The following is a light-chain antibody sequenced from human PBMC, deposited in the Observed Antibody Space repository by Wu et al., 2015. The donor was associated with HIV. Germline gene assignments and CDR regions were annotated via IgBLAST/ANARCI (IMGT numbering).Light chain of an antibody. CDR2: GAS. V-gene: IGKV3-20*01. J-gene: IGKJ5*01. CDR3: QQYDSSIT. Sequence: NVLTQSPGTLSLSPGERATLSCRASQSVSNNYLAWFQQKPGQAPRLLIYGASSRATGTPDRFSGSGSGTDFTLTITRLEPQDFAVYYCQQYDSSITFGQGTRL. CDR1: QSVSNNY.